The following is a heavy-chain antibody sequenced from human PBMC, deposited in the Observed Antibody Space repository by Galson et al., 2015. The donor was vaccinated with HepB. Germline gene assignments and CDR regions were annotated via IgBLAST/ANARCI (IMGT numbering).Heavy chain of an antibody. J-gene: IGHJ6*02. V-gene: IGHV6-1*01. CDR2: TYYRAKWYS. CDR3: ARVAGTIYFYGMDV. Sequence: CAISGDSVSSNSAAWNWIRQSPSRGLEWLGRTYYRAKWYSDYAESVRGRIAINPDTSKNQFSLHLNSVTPEDTAAYYCARVAGTIYFYGMDVWGQGTTVIVSS. D-gene: IGHD2-15*01. CDR1: GDSVSSNSAA.